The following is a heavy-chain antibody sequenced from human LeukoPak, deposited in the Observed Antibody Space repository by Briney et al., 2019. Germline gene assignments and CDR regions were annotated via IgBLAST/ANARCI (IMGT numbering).Heavy chain of an antibody. V-gene: IGHV1-18*04. CDR3: ARTPVWPFDAFDI. J-gene: IGHJ3*02. Sequence: ASVKVSCKASGYTFTSYGISWVRQAPGQGLEWMGWINAYNGDTNYAQKFQGRVTMTTDTSTTTVYMELRSLRSDDTAVYYCARTPVWPFDAFDIWGQGTMVTVSS. D-gene: IGHD3-16*01. CDR1: GYTFTSYG. CDR2: INAYNGDT.